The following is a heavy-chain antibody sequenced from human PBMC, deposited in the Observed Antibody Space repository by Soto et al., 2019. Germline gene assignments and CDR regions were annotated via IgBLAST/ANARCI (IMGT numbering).Heavy chain of an antibody. V-gene: IGHV3-21*01. J-gene: IGHJ4*02. CDR3: ARDLSVGLPAAMLVD. D-gene: IGHD2-2*01. CDR2: ISSSSSYI. Sequence: GGSLRLSCAASGFTFSSYSMNWVRQAPGKGLEWVSSISSSSSYIYYADSVKGRFTISRDNAKNSLYLQMNSLRAEDTAVYYCARDLSVGLPAAMLVDWGQGTLVTVSS. CDR1: GFTFSSYS.